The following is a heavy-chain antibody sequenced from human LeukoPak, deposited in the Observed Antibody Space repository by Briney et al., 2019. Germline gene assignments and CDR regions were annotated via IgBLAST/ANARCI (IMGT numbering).Heavy chain of an antibody. D-gene: IGHD3-10*01. V-gene: IGHV3-23*01. Sequence: GGSLRLSCAASGFTFSSYAMSWVRQAPGKGLEWVSAISGSGGSTYYADSVKGRFTISRDNSKNTLYLQMNSLRAEDTAVYYCAKKAPGPYGSGSYYPPYGMDVWGQGTTVTVSS. CDR3: AKKAPGPYGSGSYYPPYGMDV. CDR2: ISGSGGST. CDR1: GFTFSSYA. J-gene: IGHJ6*02.